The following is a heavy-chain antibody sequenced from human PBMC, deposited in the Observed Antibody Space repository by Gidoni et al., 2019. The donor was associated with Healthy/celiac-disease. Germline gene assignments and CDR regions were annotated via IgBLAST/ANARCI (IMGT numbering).Heavy chain of an antibody. CDR3: ARDMPSSRHYYDSSGLITPFDY. D-gene: IGHD3-22*01. CDR1: GFTFSSYS. V-gene: IGHV3-21*01. CDR2: ISSSSSYI. J-gene: IGHJ4*02. Sequence: EVQLVESGGGLVKPGGSLRLSCAASGFTFSSYSMNWVRQAPGKGLEWGSSISSSSSYIYYADSVKGRFTISRDNAKNSLYLQMNSLRAEDTAVYYCARDMPSSRHYYDSSGLITPFDYWGQGTLVTVSS.